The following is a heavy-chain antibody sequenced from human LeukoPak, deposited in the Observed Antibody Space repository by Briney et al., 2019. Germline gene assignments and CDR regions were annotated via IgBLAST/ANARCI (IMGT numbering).Heavy chain of an antibody. CDR1: GITFGNNW. V-gene: IGHV3-74*01. CDR2: INSDGGGA. Sequence: PGGSLRLSCAASGITFGNNWMHWVRQGPGKGLVWISRINSDGGGAIYADSVKGRFIVSRDNAKNTLYLQMNSLRAEDTAVYYCARDVPHNWFDTRGQGTLVTVSS. J-gene: IGHJ5*02. CDR3: ARDVPHNWFDT.